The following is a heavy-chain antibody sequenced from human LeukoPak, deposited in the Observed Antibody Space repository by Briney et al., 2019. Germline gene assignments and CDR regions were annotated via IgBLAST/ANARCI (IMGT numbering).Heavy chain of an antibody. Sequence: GGSLRLSCAASGFTFSSYGMHWVRQAPGKGLEWVAVISYDGSNKYYADSVKGRFTISRDNSKNTLYLQMNSLRAEDTAVYYCARRLPVAGIISDYWGQGTLVTVSS. CDR2: ISYDGSNK. CDR1: GFTFSSYG. V-gene: IGHV3-30*03. J-gene: IGHJ4*02. CDR3: ARRLPVAGIISDY. D-gene: IGHD6-19*01.